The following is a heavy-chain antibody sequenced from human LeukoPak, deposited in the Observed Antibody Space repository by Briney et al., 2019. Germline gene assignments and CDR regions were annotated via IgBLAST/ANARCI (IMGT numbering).Heavy chain of an antibody. CDR2: ISGSGGST. J-gene: IGHJ6*03. CDR3: ASLGSSSHTDYYYYMDV. D-gene: IGHD6-13*01. V-gene: IGHV3-23*01. Sequence: GGTLRLSCAASGFTFSSYGMSWVRQAPGKGLEWVSAISGSGGSTYYADSVKGRFTISRDNSKNTLYLQMNSLRAEDTAVYYCASLGSSSHTDYYYYMDVWGKGTTVTISS. CDR1: GFTFSSYG.